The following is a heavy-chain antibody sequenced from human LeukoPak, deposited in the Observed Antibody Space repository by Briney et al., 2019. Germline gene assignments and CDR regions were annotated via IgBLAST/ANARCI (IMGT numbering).Heavy chain of an antibody. D-gene: IGHD3-22*01. J-gene: IGHJ4*02. V-gene: IGHV4-39*07. Sequence: PSETLSLTCTVSGGSISSSSYYWGWIRQPPGKGLEWIGSIYYSGSTYYNPALKSRVTISVETSKNQSSLNVRSVTDADPAVYYCARVDDHGYSDYWGQGTLVTVSS. CDR1: GGSISSSSYY. CDR3: ARVDDHGYSDY. CDR2: IYYSGST.